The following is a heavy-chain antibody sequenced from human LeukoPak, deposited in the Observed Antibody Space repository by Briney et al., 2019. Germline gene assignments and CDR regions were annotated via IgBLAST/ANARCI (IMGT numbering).Heavy chain of an antibody. CDR1: GYSISSGYY. CDR2: IYHSGST. CDR3: ARDRDGYNGYY. D-gene: IGHD5-24*01. Sequence: SETLSLTCTVSGYSISSGYYWGWLRQPPGKGLEWIGSIYHSGSTYYNPSLKSRVTISVDTSKNQFSLKLSSVTAADTAVYYCARDRDGYNGYYWGQGTLVTVSS. V-gene: IGHV4-38-2*02. J-gene: IGHJ4*02.